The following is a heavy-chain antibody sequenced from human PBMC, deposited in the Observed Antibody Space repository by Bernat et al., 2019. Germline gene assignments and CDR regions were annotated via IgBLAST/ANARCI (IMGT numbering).Heavy chain of an antibody. Sequence: EVQLVESGGGLVKPGGSLRLSCAASGFTFSNAWTSWVRQAPGKGLEWVSAMSGSGGSTYYADSVKGRFTISRDNSKNTLYLQMNSLRAEDTAVYYCARGAVAGRFVDYWGQGTLVTVSS. V-gene: IGHV3-23*04. CDR2: MSGSGGST. CDR1: GFTFSNAW. J-gene: IGHJ4*02. D-gene: IGHD6-19*01. CDR3: ARGAVAGRFVDY.